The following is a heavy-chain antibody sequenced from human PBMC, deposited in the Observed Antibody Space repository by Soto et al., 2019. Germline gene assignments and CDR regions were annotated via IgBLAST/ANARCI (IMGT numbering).Heavy chain of an antibody. Sequence: QVQLVQSGAEMKEPGSSVKVSCKTSGGTFSSSAISWLRQAPGQGLEWMGGIIPLFRTPDYAQKFQGRVTXAXDXXTSTAYRELSSLRSEDTAVYYCARDNDRLQLGGNYYYSLDVWGQGTTITVSS. CDR3: ARDNDRLQLGGNYYYSLDV. V-gene: IGHV1-69*05. CDR2: IIPLFRTP. CDR1: GGTFSSSA. J-gene: IGHJ6*02. D-gene: IGHD4-4*01.